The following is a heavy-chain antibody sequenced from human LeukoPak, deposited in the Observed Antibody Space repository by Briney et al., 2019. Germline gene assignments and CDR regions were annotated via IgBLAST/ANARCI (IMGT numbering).Heavy chain of an antibody. Sequence: PGRSLRLSCAASEFTFSSYTMHWVRQAPGKGLEWVAVISYDGNNKYYADSVKGRFTISRDNSKNALFLQMNSLRAEDTAVYYCAKGIAARPSPYYYYYMDVWGKGTTVTVSS. V-gene: IGHV3-30-3*01. CDR2: ISYDGNNK. CDR3: AKGIAARPSPYYYYYMDV. D-gene: IGHD6-6*01. CDR1: EFTFSSYT. J-gene: IGHJ6*03.